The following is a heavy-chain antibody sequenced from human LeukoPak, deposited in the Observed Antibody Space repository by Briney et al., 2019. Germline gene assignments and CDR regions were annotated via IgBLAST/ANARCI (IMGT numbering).Heavy chain of an antibody. Sequence: AGGSLRLSCVASGLTFSSYDMHWIRQAPGKGLEWVSSIGATGDTYYAGSVKGRFTISRENAKKSVYLQMSSLSAGDTAVYFCVLGAYWNDDKNAFHIWGPGTMVTVSS. CDR3: VLGAYWNDDKNAFHI. J-gene: IGHJ3*02. D-gene: IGHD1-1*01. CDR2: IGATGDT. CDR1: GLTFSSYD. V-gene: IGHV3-13*01.